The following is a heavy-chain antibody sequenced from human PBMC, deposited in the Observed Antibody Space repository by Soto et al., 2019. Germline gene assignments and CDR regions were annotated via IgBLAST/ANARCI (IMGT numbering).Heavy chain of an antibody. J-gene: IGHJ6*02. Sequence: SETLSLTCTVSGGSISSYYWSWIRQPPGKGLEWIGYIYYSGSTNYNPSLKSRVTISVDTSKNQFSLKLSSVTAADTAVYYCARGLGDSSGLYYYYYGMDVWGQGTTVTVSS. CDR3: ARGLGDSSGLYYYYYGMDV. CDR1: GGSISSYY. V-gene: IGHV4-59*01. CDR2: IYYSGST. D-gene: IGHD3-22*01.